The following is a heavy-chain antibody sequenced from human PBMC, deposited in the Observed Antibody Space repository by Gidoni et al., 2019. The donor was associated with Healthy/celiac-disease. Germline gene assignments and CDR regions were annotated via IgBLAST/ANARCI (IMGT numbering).Heavy chain of an antibody. CDR2: IYYSGST. J-gene: IGHJ4*02. CDR3: ATMGVGELSMTLDY. D-gene: IGHD3-16*02. CDR1: GGSISSSSYY. V-gene: IGHV4-39*01. Sequence: QLQLQESGPGLVKPSETLSLTCTVSGGSISSSSYYWGWIRQPPGKGLEWIGSIYYSGSTYYNPSLKSRVTISVETSKNQFSLKLSSVTAADTAVYYCATMGVGELSMTLDYWGQGTLVTVSS.